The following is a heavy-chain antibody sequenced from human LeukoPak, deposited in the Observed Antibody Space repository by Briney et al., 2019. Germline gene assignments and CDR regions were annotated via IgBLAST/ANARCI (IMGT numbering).Heavy chain of an antibody. CDR2: IIPIFGTA. J-gene: IGHJ4*02. CDR1: GGTFSSYA. Sequence: ASVKVSCKASGGTFSSYAISWVRQAPGQGLEWMGGIIPIFGTANYAQKFQSRVTITADESTSTAYMELSSLRSEDTAVYYCARDFRDGYIGYWGQGTLVTVSS. D-gene: IGHD5-24*01. CDR3: ARDFRDGYIGY. V-gene: IGHV1-69*13.